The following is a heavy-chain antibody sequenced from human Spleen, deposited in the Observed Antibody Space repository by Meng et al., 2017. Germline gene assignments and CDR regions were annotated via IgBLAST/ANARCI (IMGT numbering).Heavy chain of an antibody. CDR3: ARDFHHGGDYFDY. CDR2: INWNGGST. Sequence: GESLKISCAASGFTFDDYGMNWVRQTPAKGLEWVSHINWNGGSTDYADSVRGRFTISRDNAKNSLHLQMDSLRAEDMAVYYCARDFHHGGDYFDYWGQGTLVTVSS. V-gene: IGHV3-20*04. J-gene: IGHJ4*02. CDR1: GFTFDDYG. D-gene: IGHD2-21*01.